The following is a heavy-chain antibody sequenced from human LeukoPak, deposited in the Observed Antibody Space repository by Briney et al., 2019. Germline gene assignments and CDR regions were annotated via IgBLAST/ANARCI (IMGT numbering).Heavy chain of an antibody. D-gene: IGHD3-10*01. CDR1: GFTFSTYG. Sequence: PGRSLRLSCAASGFTFSTYGMQWVRQAPGKGLEWVAVISYDGSNKHYADSVKGRFTISRDNSKNTLYLQMNSLRAEDTAVYYCVKDYNYGYGYYFDYWGQGTLVTVSS. CDR3: VKDYNYGYGYYFDY. CDR2: ISYDGSNK. V-gene: IGHV3-30*18. J-gene: IGHJ4*02.